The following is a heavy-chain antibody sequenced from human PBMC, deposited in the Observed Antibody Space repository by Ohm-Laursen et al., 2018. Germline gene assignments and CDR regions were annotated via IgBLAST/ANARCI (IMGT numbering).Heavy chain of an antibody. CDR1: GFTFSSYS. D-gene: IGHD3-10*01. Sequence: SLRLSCTASGFTFSSYSMNWVRQAPGKGLEWVSSISSSSSYIYYADSVKGRFTISRDNAKNSLYLQMNSLRAEDTAVYYCARYYGSGRYYYYYGMDVWGQGTTVTVSS. CDR2: ISSSSSYI. CDR3: ARYYGSGRYYYYYGMDV. V-gene: IGHV3-21*01. J-gene: IGHJ6*02.